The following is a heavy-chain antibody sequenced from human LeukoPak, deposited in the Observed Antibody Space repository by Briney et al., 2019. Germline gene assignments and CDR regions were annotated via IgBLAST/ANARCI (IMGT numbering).Heavy chain of an antibody. J-gene: IGHJ4*02. CDR2: IYSGGST. CDR1: GFTVSSNY. Sequence: PGGSLRLSCAASGFTVSSNYTSWVRQAPGKGLEWVSVIYSGGSTYYADSVKGRFTISRDNSKNTLYLQMNSLRAEDTAVYYCARAGGLRFSSGSWRSFDYWGQGTLVTVSS. V-gene: IGHV3-66*01. D-gene: IGHD3-22*01. CDR3: ARAGGLRFSSGSWRSFDY.